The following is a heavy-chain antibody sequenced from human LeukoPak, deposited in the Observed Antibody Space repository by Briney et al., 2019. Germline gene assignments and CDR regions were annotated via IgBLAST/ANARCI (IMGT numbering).Heavy chain of an antibody. Sequence: GASVKVSCKASGYTFTGYYMHWVRQAPGQGLEWMGWISAYNGNTNYAQKLQGRVTMTTDTSTSTAYMELRSLRSDDTAVYYCARVDSSGYYYQTKYYFDYWGQGTLVTVSS. CDR3: ARVDSSGYYYQTKYYFDY. V-gene: IGHV1-18*04. J-gene: IGHJ4*02. D-gene: IGHD3-22*01. CDR1: GYTFTGYY. CDR2: ISAYNGNT.